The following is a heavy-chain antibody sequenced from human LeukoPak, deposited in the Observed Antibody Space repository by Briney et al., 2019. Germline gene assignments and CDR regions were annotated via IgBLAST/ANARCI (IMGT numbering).Heavy chain of an antibody. CDR3: AKGAGYDYVWGSYRYTGGGAFDI. J-gene: IGHJ3*02. CDR2: ISGSGGST. V-gene: IGHV3-23*01. Sequence: PGGSLRLSCAASGFTFSSYAMSWVRQAPGKGLEWVSAISGSGGSTYSADSVKSRFTISRDNSKNTLYLQMNSLRAEDTAVYYCAKGAGYDYVWGSYRYTGGGAFDIWGQGTMVTVSS. D-gene: IGHD3-16*02. CDR1: GFTFSSYA.